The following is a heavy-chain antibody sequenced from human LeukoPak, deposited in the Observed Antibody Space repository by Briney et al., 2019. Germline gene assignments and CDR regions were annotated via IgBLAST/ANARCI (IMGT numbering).Heavy chain of an antibody. CDR1: GFTFSSYW. CDR2: IKQDGSEK. Sequence: PGGSLRLSCAASGFTFSSYWMSWVRRAPGKGLEWVANIKQDGSEKYYVDSVKGRFTISRDNAKNSLYLQMNSLRAEDTAVYYRARGGRRGTTYYFGLLGQGTLV. V-gene: IGHV3-7*01. CDR3: ARGGRRGTTYYFGL. D-gene: IGHD1/OR15-1a*01. J-gene: IGHJ4*01.